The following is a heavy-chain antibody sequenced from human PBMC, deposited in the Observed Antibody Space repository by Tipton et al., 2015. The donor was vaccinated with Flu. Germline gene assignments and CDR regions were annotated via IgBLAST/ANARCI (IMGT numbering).Heavy chain of an antibody. D-gene: IGHD3-10*01. CDR1: GYSISSGYY. J-gene: IGHJ4*02. CDR3: ARSTYHYGSGSSDY. CDR2: INHSGST. Sequence: TLSLTCAVSGYSISSGYYWGWIRQPPGKGLEWIGEINHSGSTNYNPSLKSRVTISVDTSKNQFSLKLSSVTAADTAVYYCARSTYHYGSGSSDYWGQGTLVTVSS. V-gene: IGHV4-38-2*01.